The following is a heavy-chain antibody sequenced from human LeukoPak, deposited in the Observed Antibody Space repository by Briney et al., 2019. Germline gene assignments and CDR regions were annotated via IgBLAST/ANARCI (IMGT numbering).Heavy chain of an antibody. CDR2: ISYDGSNK. CDR1: GFTFSSYA. J-gene: IGHJ4*02. D-gene: IGHD3-10*01. Sequence: GGSLRLSCAASGFTFSSYAMHWVRQAPGKGLEWVAVISYDGSNKYYADSVKGRFTISRDNPKNTLYLQMNSLRAEDTAVYYCARDRVVRGVILDYWGRGTLVTVSS. CDR3: ARDRVVRGVILDY. V-gene: IGHV3-30*04.